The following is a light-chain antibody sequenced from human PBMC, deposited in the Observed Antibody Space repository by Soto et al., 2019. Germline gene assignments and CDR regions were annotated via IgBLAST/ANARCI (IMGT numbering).Light chain of an antibody. V-gene: IGKV3-20*01. J-gene: IGKJ3*01. CDR1: QSVSNNY. CDR3: RPSCTSAT. CDR2: GAS. Sequence: EIVLTQSPGTLSLSPGERATLSCRASQSVSNNYLAWYQQKPGQAPRLLIYGASNRATGIPDRFSGSGSGTDVRLTISGRKPEDFAAYYRRPSCTSATFAPGTQVDIK.